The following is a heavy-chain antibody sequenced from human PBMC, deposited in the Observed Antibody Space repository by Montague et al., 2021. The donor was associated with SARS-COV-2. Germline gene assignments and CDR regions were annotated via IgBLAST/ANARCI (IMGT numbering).Heavy chain of an antibody. D-gene: IGHD3-3*01. V-gene: IGHV4-59*01. CDR1: GGSISSYY. CDR2: IYYSGST. Sequence: SETLSLTCTVSGGSISSYYWSWIRQPPGKGLERIGYIYYSGSTNYNPSLKSRVTISVDTSKNQFSLKLSPVTAADTAVYYCASQVPDFWSGIDYWGQGTLVTVSS. J-gene: IGHJ4*02. CDR3: ASQVPDFWSGIDY.